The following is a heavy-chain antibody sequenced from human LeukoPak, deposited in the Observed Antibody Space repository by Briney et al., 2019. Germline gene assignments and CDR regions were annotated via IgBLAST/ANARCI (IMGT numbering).Heavy chain of an antibody. Sequence: GGSLRLSCAASGFTFSSYGMHWVRQAPGKGLEWVAVIWYDGSNKYYADSVKGRFTISRDNSKNTLYLQMNSLRAEDTAVYYCARGAGIAAAGDYWGQGTLVTVSS. J-gene: IGHJ4*02. CDR2: IWYDGSNK. V-gene: IGHV3-33*01. D-gene: IGHD6-13*01. CDR1: GFTFSSYG. CDR3: ARGAGIAAAGDY.